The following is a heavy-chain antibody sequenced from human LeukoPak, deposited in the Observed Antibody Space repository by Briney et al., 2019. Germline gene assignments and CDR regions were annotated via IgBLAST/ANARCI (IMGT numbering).Heavy chain of an antibody. Sequence: GGSLRLSCAASGLTFSSYAMHWVRQAPGKGLEWVAVISYDGSNKYYADSVKGRFTISRDNSNNMVYLQMNSLRAEDTAVYYCVKDLVGYDSSNYRDCWGQGTLVTVSS. V-gene: IGHV3-30*04. CDR3: VKDLVGYDSSNYRDC. J-gene: IGHJ4*02. CDR1: GLTFSSYA. CDR2: ISYDGSNK. D-gene: IGHD3-22*01.